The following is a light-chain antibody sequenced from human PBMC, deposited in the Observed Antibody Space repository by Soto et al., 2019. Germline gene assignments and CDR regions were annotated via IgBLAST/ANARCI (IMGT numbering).Light chain of an antibody. CDR3: LQDYNFPLT. J-gene: IGKJ4*01. CDR2: GAS. Sequence: AIQLTQSPSALSASVGDRVTITCRASLGIRNDLGWYQQKPGEAPRLLVYGASTLQSGVPSRFSGSGSGTEFTLTISSLQLEDFGTYYCLQDYNFPLTFCGGTRLEI. CDR1: LGIRND. V-gene: IGKV1-6*02.